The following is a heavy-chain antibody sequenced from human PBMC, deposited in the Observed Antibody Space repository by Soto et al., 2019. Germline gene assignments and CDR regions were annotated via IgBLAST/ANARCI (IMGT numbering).Heavy chain of an antibody. J-gene: IGHJ4*02. CDR1: GLTFSNYP. CDR3: ARDMFRGAPDYLDY. CDR2: IAFDGIIK. Sequence: QVQLVESGGGVVQPGRSLRLSCEASGLTFSNYPFPWVPQAQGKRLGWVAVIAFDGIIKLYDDSVKGRFTISRDDSKNTLYLQMNSLREEDTAVYYCARDMFRGAPDYLDYWGQGTLVTVSS. V-gene: IGHV3-30*04. D-gene: IGHD3-10*01.